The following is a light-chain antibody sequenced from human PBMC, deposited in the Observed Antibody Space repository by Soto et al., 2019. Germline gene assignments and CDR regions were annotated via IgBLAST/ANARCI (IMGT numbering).Light chain of an antibody. V-gene: IGKV1-5*03. J-gene: IGKJ1*01. CDR3: QQYNSYSWT. CDR2: KAS. Sequence: DIQMTQSPSTLSASVGDRVTITCRASQSISSWLAWYQQKPGKAPTLLIYKASSLESGVPSRFSGSGSVTEFTLTISSRQPDDFATYYCQQYNSYSWTFGQGTKVEIK. CDR1: QSISSW.